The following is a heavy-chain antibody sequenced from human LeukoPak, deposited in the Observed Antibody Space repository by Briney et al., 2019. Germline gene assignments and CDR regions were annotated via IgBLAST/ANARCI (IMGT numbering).Heavy chain of an antibody. CDR2: INTNTGNP. CDR3: AREVAPGGFDY. Sequence: RWASVKVSCTASGYTFTSYAMNWVRQAPGQGPEWMGWINTNTGNPTYAQGFTGRSVFSLDTSVSTAYLQISSLKAEDTAVYYCAREVAPGGFDYWGRGTLVTVSS. V-gene: IGHV7-4-1*02. CDR1: GYTFTSYA. J-gene: IGHJ4*02. D-gene: IGHD4-23*01.